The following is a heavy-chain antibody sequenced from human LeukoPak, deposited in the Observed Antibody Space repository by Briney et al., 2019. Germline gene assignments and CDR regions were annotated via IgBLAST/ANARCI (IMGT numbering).Heavy chain of an antibody. J-gene: IGHJ3*02. CDR2: ISGSGGST. V-gene: IGHV3-23*01. CDR1: GFTFSSYA. D-gene: IGHD6-13*01. CDR3: AKVRKSCSSWYGNDAFDI. Sequence: PGGSLRLSCAASGFTFSSYAMSWVRQAPGKGLEWVSAISGSGGSTYYADSVKGRLTISRDNSKNTLYLQMNSLRAEDTAVYYCAKVRKSCSSWYGNDAFDIWGQGTMVTVSS.